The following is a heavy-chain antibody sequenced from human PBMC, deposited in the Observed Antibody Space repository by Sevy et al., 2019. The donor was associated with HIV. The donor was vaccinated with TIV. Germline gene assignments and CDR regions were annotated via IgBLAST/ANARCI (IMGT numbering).Heavy chain of an antibody. J-gene: IGHJ6*02. CDR1: GYTFTSYD. V-gene: IGHV1-8*01. CDR2: MSPNSRNT. Sequence: ATVKVSCRASGYTFTSYDINWVGQATGQGLERMGWMSPNSRNTGYAQKFQGRVTMTRNTSISTAYMELSSLRSEDTAVYYCARFLSTSYDYYYAMDVWGQGTTVTVSS. D-gene: IGHD3-16*01. CDR3: ARFLSTSYDYYYAMDV.